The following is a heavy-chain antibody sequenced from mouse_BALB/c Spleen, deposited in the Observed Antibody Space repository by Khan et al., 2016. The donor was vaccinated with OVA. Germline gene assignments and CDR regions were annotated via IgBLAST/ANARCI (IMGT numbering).Heavy chain of an antibody. D-gene: IGHD1-1*01. V-gene: IGHV5-9-3*01. Sequence: VALVASGGGLVKPGGSLKLSCAASGFTFSNFAMSWVRQPPEKRLEWVATISSVSTYTYYPDSVKGRFTISRDHAKNTLYLQMSSLRSEDTAMYYCARHNYGPFAFWGQGTLVTVSA. J-gene: IGHJ3*01. CDR3: ARHNYGPFAF. CDR1: GFTFSNFA. CDR2: ISSVSTYT.